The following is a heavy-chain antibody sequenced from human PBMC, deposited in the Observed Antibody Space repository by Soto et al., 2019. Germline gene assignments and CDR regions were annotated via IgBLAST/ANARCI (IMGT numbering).Heavy chain of an antibody. V-gene: IGHV3-30*03. CDR3: ATDAHAGSSWYYFVY. D-gene: IGHD6-13*01. CDR2: ISYNGGNQ. CDR1: GFSFSDYG. J-gene: IGHJ4*02. Sequence: QVQLMESGGGVVQPGRSLRLSCEASGFSFSDYGMHWVRQASDKELEWVALISYNGGNQYYADSVKGRVTISRDNSKNTMDLQMTSLRSEDAAVYYCATDAHAGSSWYYFVYCGQGAQVTVSS.